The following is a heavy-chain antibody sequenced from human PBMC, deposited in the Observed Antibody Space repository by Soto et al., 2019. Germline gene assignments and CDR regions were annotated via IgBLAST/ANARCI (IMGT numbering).Heavy chain of an antibody. CDR3: ARALRSARYYYYGMDV. J-gene: IGHJ6*02. Sequence: GGSLRLSCAASGFTFTSYWMHWVRQSPGKGLVWVSRINPDGSRTSYADSVKGRFTISRDNAKNTLYLQMNSLRAEDTAVYYCARALRSARYYYYGMDVWGQGTTVTVSS. V-gene: IGHV3-74*01. CDR2: INPDGSRT. CDR1: GFTFTSYW.